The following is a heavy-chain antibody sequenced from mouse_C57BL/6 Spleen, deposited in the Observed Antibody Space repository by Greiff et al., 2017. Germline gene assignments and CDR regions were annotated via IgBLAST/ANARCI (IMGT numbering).Heavy chain of an antibody. CDR3: AIGGNYSMDY. CDR1: GYTFTSYW. V-gene: IGHV1-74*01. Sequence: VQLQQPGAELVKPGASVKVSCKASGYTFTSYWMHWVKQRPGQGLEWIGRIHPSDSDTNYNQKFEGNATLTVDKSSSTAYMQLSSRTSEDAAVYYCAIGGNYSMDYWGQGTSVTVSS. J-gene: IGHJ4*01. CDR2: IHPSDSDT.